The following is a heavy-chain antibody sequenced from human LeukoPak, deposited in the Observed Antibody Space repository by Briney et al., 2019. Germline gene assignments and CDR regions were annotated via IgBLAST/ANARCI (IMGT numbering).Heavy chain of an antibody. J-gene: IGHJ4*02. CDR3: AKDRYSYGLYYFDY. CDR1: GFTVSSNY. V-gene: IGHV3-53*05. D-gene: IGHD5-18*01. CDR2: IYSDGST. Sequence: GGSLRLSCAASGFTVSSNYMSWVRQAPGKGLEWVSVIYSDGSTYHADSVKGRFTISRDNSKNTLYLQMNSLRAEDTAVYYCAKDRYSYGLYYFDYWGQGTLVTVSS.